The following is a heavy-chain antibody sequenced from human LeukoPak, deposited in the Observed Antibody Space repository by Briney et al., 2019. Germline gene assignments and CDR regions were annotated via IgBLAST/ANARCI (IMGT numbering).Heavy chain of an antibody. V-gene: IGHV3-21*01. CDR3: VRSYYGMDV. J-gene: IGHJ6*02. CDR2: ISTSSSHI. Sequence: PGGSLRLSCAASGFTFRSYSMNWVRQGPGMGLEWVSSISTSSSHIYYADSVEGRFTIPRDNAKNSLYLQMNSLGAEDTAVYYCVRSYYGMDVWGQGTTVSVSS. CDR1: GFTFRSYS.